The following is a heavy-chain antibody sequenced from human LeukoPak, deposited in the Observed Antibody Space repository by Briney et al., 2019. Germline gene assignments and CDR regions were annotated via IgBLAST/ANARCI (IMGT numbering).Heavy chain of an antibody. Sequence: PGGSLRLSWAAAGFTFSSYAMSWVRQAPGKGLEWVSAISGSGGSKYYADSVKGRFTIPRDNSKNTLYLQMNSLRAEDTAVYYCAKDPHYYDSSGYYNWGQGTLVTVSS. CDR1: GFTFSSYA. CDR3: AKDPHYYDSSGYYN. CDR2: ISGSGGSK. V-gene: IGHV3-23*01. D-gene: IGHD3-22*01. J-gene: IGHJ4*02.